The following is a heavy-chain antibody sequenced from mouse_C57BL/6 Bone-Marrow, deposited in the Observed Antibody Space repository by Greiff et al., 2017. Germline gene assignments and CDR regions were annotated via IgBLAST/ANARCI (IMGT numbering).Heavy chain of an antibody. CDR3: ERPGRFCYCGSSWYFDV. Sequence: EVQGVESGGGLVKPGGSLKLSCAASGFTFSDYGMHWVRQAPEKGLEWVAYISSGSSTIYYADTVKGRFTLSRDNAYNTLFLQMTSLRSEDTAMYSCERPGRFCYCGSSWYFDVWGTGTTVTVSA. V-gene: IGHV5-17*01. CDR2: ISSGSSTI. D-gene: IGHD1-1*01. J-gene: IGHJ1*03. CDR1: GFTFSDYG.